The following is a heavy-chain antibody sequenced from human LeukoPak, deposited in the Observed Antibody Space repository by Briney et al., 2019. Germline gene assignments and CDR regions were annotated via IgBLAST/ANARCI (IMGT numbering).Heavy chain of an antibody. J-gene: IGHJ6*02. CDR2: ISWNSGSI. D-gene: IGHD2-2*02. CDR3: AKQLAVVVPAAITTGYYGMDA. CDR1: GFTFSSYA. V-gene: IGHV3-9*01. Sequence: PGGSLRLSCAASGFTFSSYAMSWVRQAPGKGLEWVSGISWNSGSIGYADSVKGRFTISRDNAKNSLYLQMNSLRAEDTALYYCAKQLAVVVPAAITTGYYGMDAWGQGTTVTVSS.